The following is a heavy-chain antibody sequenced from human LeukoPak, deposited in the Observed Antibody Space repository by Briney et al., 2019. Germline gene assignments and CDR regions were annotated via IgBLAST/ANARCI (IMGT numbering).Heavy chain of an antibody. J-gene: IGHJ3*02. D-gene: IGHD3-22*01. Sequence: GESLKISCKGSGYSFTSYWITWVRQMPRKGLEWMGKIDPSDSYTNYSPSLQGHVTISADKSISTAYLQWSSLKASDTAMYYCARIPLDSSGYYYAGDGFDIWGQGTMVTVSS. V-gene: IGHV5-10-1*01. CDR3: ARIPLDSSGYYYAGDGFDI. CDR2: IDPSDSYT. CDR1: GYSFTSYW.